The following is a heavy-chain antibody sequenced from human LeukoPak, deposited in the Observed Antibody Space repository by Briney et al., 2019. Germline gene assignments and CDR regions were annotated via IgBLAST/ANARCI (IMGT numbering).Heavy chain of an antibody. D-gene: IGHD6-13*01. CDR2: ISSSGSTI. CDR1: GFTFSSYS. J-gene: IGHJ3*02. CDR3: ARVRIAAATVEIAFDI. Sequence: GGSLRLSCAASGFTFSSYSMNWVRQAPGKGLEWVSYISSSGSTIYYADSVKGRFTISRDNAKNSLYLQMNSLRAEDTAVYYCARVRIAAATVEIAFDIWGQGTMVTVSS. V-gene: IGHV3-48*04.